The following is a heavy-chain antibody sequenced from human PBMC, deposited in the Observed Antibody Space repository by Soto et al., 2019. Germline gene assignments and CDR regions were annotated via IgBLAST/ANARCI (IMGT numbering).Heavy chain of an antibody. D-gene: IGHD2-2*01. J-gene: IGHJ6*03. CDR1: GGSISSYY. CDR3: ARLFNRNYCSSTSCYGPYYYYYMDV. CDR2: FYYSGST. Sequence: SETLSLTCTVSGGSISSYYWSWIRQPPGKGLEWIGYFYYSGSTNYDPSLKSRVTISVDTSKNQFSLKLSSVTAADTAVYYCARLFNRNYCSSTSCYGPYYYYYMDVWGQGTTVTVSS. V-gene: IGHV4-59*08.